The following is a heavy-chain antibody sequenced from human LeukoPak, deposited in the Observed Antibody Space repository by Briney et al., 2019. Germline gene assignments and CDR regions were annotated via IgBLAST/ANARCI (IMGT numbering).Heavy chain of an antibody. D-gene: IGHD2/OR15-2a*01. Sequence: GGSLRLSCAASGFTFSSYGMSWVRQAPGKGLEWVSAISGSGGSTYYADSVKGRFTISRDNSKNTLYLQMNSLRAEDTAVYYCAKDLDSTNLYEGPEDFWGQGTLVTVSS. CDR2: ISGSGGST. CDR3: AKDLDSTNLYEGPEDF. V-gene: IGHV3-23*01. CDR1: GFTFSSYG. J-gene: IGHJ4*02.